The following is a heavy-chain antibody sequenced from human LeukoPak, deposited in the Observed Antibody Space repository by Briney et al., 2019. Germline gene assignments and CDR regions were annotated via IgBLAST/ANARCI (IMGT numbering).Heavy chain of an antibody. CDR3: ARDCGVLGYMDV. CDR1: GFTVSSNY. Sequence: SGGSLRLSCAASGFTVSSNYMSWVRQAPGKGLEGVSVIYSGGSTYYADSVKGRFTISRDNSKNTLYLQMNSLRAEDTAVYYCARDCGVLGYMDVWGKGTTVTVSS. CDR2: IYSGGST. D-gene: IGHD2-8*01. V-gene: IGHV3-53*01. J-gene: IGHJ6*03.